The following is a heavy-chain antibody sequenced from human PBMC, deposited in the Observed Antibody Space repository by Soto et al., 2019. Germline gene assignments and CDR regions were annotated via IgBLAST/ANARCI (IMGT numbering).Heavy chain of an antibody. CDR3: ATGALLRYFDWTDAFDI. D-gene: IGHD3-9*01. CDR2: ISYDGSNK. J-gene: IGHJ3*02. Sequence: GGSLRLSCAASGFTFSSYGMHWVRQAPGKGLEWVAVISYDGSNKYYADSVKGRFTISRDNSKNTLYLQMNSLRAEDTAVYYYATGALLRYFDWTDAFDIWGQGTMVTVSS. CDR1: GFTFSSYG. V-gene: IGHV3-30*03.